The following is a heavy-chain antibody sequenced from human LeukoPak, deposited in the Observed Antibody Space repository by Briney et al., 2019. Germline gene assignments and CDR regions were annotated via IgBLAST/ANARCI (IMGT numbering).Heavy chain of an antibody. D-gene: IGHD3-10*01. J-gene: IGHJ4*02. V-gene: IGHV3-30*04. CDR3: VRDSARVRGVTPFYYFDY. Sequence: NPGGSLRLSCAASGFTFSSYGMHWVRQAPDKGLEWVAFISYDGSTEYYADSVKGRFTISRDNSENTLFLQMNSLRAEGTAVYYCVRDSARVRGVTPFYYFDYWGQGTLVSVSS. CDR1: GFTFSSYG. CDR2: ISYDGSTE.